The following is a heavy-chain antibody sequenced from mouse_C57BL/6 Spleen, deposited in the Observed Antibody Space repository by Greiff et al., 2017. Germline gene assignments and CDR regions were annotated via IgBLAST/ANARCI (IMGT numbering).Heavy chain of an antibody. CDR3: ARWGDEGFAY. CDR2: IYPGDGDT. D-gene: IGHD3-3*01. CDR1: GYAFSSSW. Sequence: QVQLQQSGPELVKPGASVTISCKASGYAFSSSWMNWVQQRPGKGLEWIGRIYPGDGDTNYNGKFKGKATLTADKSSSTAYMQLSSLTSEDSAVYFCARWGDEGFAYWGQGTLVTVSA. J-gene: IGHJ3*01. V-gene: IGHV1-82*01.